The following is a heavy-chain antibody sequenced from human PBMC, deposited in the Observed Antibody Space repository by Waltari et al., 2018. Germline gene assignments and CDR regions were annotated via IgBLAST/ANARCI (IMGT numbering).Heavy chain of an antibody. V-gene: IGHV3-9*01. Sequence: EVHLAESGGGLVQPGRSLRLSCVASGFNFDESAMHWVRQEPGKGLEWLSGINWSSSNIGYADSVKGQFTISRDNAKNSLYLQINSLRTEDTAFYYCAKDAFGNSLGGVFDYWGQGTLVTVSS. CDR3: AKDAFGNSLGGVFDY. CDR1: GFNFDESA. D-gene: IGHD3-3*01. J-gene: IGHJ4*02. CDR2: INWSSSNI.